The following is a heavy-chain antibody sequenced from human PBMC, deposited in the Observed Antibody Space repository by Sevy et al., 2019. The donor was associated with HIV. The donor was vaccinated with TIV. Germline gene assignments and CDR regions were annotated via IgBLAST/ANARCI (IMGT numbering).Heavy chain of an antibody. CDR1: GFTVSSNY. J-gene: IGHJ2*01. V-gene: IGHV3-53*01. CDR3: ARVADYYDSSGYSKINWYFDL. CDR2: IYSGGST. Sequence: GGFLRLSCAASGFTVSSNYMSWVRQAPGKGLEWVSVIYSGGSTYYADSVKGRFTISRDNSKNTLYLQMNSLRAEDTAVYYCARVADYYDSSGYSKINWYFDLWGRGTLVTVSS. D-gene: IGHD3-22*01.